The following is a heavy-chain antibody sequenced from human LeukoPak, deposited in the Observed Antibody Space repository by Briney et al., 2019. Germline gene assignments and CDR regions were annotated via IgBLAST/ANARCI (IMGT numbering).Heavy chain of an antibody. CDR3: ARDHGDYDSSGYYSRYFQH. D-gene: IGHD3-22*01. V-gene: IGHV1-18*01. Sequence: ASVKVSCKASGYTFTSYGISWVRQAPGQGIEWMGWISAYNGNTNYAQKIQGRVTMTTDTSTSTAYMELRSLRSDDTAVYYCARDHGDYDSSGYYSRYFQHWGQGTLVTVSS. CDR2: ISAYNGNT. CDR1: GYTFTSYG. J-gene: IGHJ1*01.